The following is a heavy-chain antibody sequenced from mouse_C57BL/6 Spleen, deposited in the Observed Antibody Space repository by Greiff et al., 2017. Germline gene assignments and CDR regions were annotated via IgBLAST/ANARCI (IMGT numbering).Heavy chain of an antibody. V-gene: IGHV6-3*01. Sequence: EVQGVESGGGLVQPGGSMKLSCVASGFTFSNYWMNWVRQSPEKGLEWVAQIRLKSDNYATHYAESVKGRFTISRDDSKSSVYLQMNNLRAEDTGIYYCTGGLDYGSSLDYWGQGTTLTVSS. CDR3: TGGLDYGSSLDY. J-gene: IGHJ2*01. D-gene: IGHD1-1*01. CDR2: IRLKSDNYAT. CDR1: GFTFSNYW.